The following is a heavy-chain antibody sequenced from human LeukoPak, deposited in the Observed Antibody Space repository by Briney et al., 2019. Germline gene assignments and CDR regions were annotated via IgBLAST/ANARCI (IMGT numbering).Heavy chain of an antibody. Sequence: PGGSLRLSCAASGFTFSNAWMSWVRQAPGKGLEWVGRIKSKTDGGTTDYAAPVKGRFTISRDDSKNTLYLQMNSLKTEDTAVYYCTTAYSGAMARYRRYYDFWSGQWGQGTLVTVSS. CDR1: GFTFSNAW. CDR2: IKSKTDGGTT. CDR3: TTAYSGAMARYRRYYDFWSGQ. V-gene: IGHV3-15*01. J-gene: IGHJ4*02. D-gene: IGHD3-3*01.